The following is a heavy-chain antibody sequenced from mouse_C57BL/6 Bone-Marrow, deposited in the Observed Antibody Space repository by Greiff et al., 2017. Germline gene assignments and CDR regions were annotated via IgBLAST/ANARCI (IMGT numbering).Heavy chain of an antibody. V-gene: IGHV1-82*01. CDR1: GYAFSSSW. J-gene: IGHJ2*01. Sequence: VQLQQSGPELVKPGASVKISCKASGYAFSSSWMNWVKQRPGKGLEWIGRIYPGDGDTNYNGKFKGKATLTADKSSSTAYMQLSSLTSEDSAVYFCARGAVDFDYWGQGTTLTVSS. CDR3: ARGAVDFDY. CDR2: IYPGDGDT.